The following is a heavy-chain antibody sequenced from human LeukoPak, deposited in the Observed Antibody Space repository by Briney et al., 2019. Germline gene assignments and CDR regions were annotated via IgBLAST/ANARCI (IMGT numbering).Heavy chain of an antibody. D-gene: IGHD2-15*01. CDR3: ASAVCSGGSCYSGAFDI. J-gene: IGHJ3*02. V-gene: IGHV1-69*01. CDR1: GRTFSSYA. CDR2: IIPIFGTA. Sequence: GSSVKVSCKASGRTFSSYAISWVRQAPGQGLEWMGGIIPIFGTANYAQKFQGRVTITADESTSTAYMELSSLRSEDTAVYYCASAVCSGGSCYSGAFDIWGQGTMVTVSS.